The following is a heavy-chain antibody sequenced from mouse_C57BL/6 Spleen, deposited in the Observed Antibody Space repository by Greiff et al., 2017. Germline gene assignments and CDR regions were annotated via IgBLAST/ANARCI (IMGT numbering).Heavy chain of an antibody. Sequence: DVMLVESGEGLVKPGGSLKLSCAASGFTFSSYAMSWVRQTPEKRLEWVAYISSGGDYIYYADTVKGRFTISRDNARNTLYLQMSSLKSEDTAMYYCTRVTGGDFDYWGQGTTLTVSS. J-gene: IGHJ2*01. CDR3: TRVTGGDFDY. V-gene: IGHV5-9-1*02. D-gene: IGHD4-1*01. CDR2: ISSGGDYI. CDR1: GFTFSSYA.